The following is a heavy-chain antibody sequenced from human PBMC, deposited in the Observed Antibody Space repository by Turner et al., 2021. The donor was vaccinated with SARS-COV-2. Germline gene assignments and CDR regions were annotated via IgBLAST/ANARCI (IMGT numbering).Heavy chain of an antibody. CDR2: IYWNGDV. V-gene: IGHV3-9*01. Sequence: EVQLVESGGGLVQPGRSLRLSCTASGFTLNDHAMHWVRQAPGKGLEWVSGIYWNGDVDYAESVKGRFTTSRDNAKNSLYLQMNSLRPEDTAFYYCTKDISPGGADYWGQGTLVTVSS. J-gene: IGHJ4*02. D-gene: IGHD3-10*01. CDR3: TKDISPGGADY. CDR1: GFTLNDHA.